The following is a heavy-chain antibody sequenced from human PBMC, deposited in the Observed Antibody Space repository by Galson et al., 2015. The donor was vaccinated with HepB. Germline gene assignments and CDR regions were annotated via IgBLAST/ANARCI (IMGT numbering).Heavy chain of an antibody. D-gene: IGHD3-9*01. J-gene: IGHJ4*02. Sequence: PALVKPTQTLTLSCTFSGFSLTNIGVGVGWIRQPPGKALEWLALISWDDDQYYSPSLKSRLTITKDTSTSQVVLTLTNMDPVDTATYFCAHIRASNAESHVFTGDYDYWGQGTLVTVSS. CDR3: AHIRASNAESHVFTGDYDY. CDR1: GFSLTNIGVG. V-gene: IGHV2-5*02. CDR2: ISWDDDQ.